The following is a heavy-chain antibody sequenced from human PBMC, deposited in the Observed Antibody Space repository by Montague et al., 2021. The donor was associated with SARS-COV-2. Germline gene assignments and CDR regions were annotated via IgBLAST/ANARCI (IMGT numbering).Heavy chain of an antibody. V-gene: IGHV4-39*01. J-gene: IGHJ4*02. D-gene: IGHD6-13*01. CDR2: VYYSRST. Sequence: SETLSLTCSVSGGSISSSNYYWGWLRQPPGQGLVWIGSVYYSRSTNYNPSLESRITISVDTTKNQLSLRLSSATAADTAVYYCGRSSSSWWAVGYWGRGILVTVSS. CDR3: GRSSSSWWAVGY. CDR1: GGSISSSNYY.